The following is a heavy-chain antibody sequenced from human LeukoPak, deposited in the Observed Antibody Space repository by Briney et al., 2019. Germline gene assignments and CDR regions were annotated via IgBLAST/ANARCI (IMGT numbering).Heavy chain of an antibody. CDR3: ARDGRIAAAEYYFDY. V-gene: IGHV1-69*06. CDR2: IIPIFGTA. J-gene: IGHJ4*02. CDR1: GGTFSSYA. D-gene: IGHD6-13*01. Sequence: SVKVSCKASGGTFSSYAISWVRQAPGQGLEWMGGIIPIFGTANYAQKFQGRVTITADKSTSTAYMELSSLRSEDTAVYYCARDGRIAAAEYYFDYWGQGTLVTVSS.